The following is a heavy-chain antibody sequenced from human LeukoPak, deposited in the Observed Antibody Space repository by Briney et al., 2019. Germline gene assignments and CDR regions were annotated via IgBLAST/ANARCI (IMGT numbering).Heavy chain of an antibody. J-gene: IGHJ6*03. CDR3: ARDRYSYGSYYYYYYMDV. V-gene: IGHV4-38-2*02. D-gene: IGHD5-18*01. Sequence: KPSETLSLTCAVSGYSISSEFYWGWIRQPPGKGLEWIGSIYHSGSTYYNPSLKSRVTISVDTSKNQFSLKLSSVTAADTAVYYCARDRYSYGSYYYYYYMDVWGKGTTVTVSS. CDR2: IYHSGST. CDR1: GYSISSEFY.